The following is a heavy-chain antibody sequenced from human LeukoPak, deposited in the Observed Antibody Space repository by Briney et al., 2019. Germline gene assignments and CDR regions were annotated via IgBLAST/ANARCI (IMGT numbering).Heavy chain of an antibody. CDR3: AKVGCSSTSCYEGATHAEYFQH. CDR2: ISGSGGST. Sequence: GGSLRLSCAASGFTFSSYAMSWVRQAPGKGQERVSAISGSGGSTYYADSVKGRFTISRDNSKNTLYLQMNSLRAEDTAVYYCAKVGCSSTSCYEGATHAEYFQHWGQGTLVTVSS. CDR1: GFTFSSYA. V-gene: IGHV3-23*01. D-gene: IGHD2-2*01. J-gene: IGHJ1*01.